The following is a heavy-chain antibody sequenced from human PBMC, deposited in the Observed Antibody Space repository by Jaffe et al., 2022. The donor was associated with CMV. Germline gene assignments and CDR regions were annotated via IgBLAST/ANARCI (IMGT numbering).Heavy chain of an antibody. Sequence: EVQLVESGGGLVQPGGSLRLSCAASGFTFSSYWMSWVRQAPGKGLEWVANIKQDGSEKYYVDSVKGRFTISRDNAKNSLYLQMNSLRAEDTAVYYCAREGSAVITFGGVITYYYYYYMDVWGKGTTVTVSS. D-gene: IGHD3-16*02. J-gene: IGHJ6*03. CDR3: AREGSAVITFGGVITYYYYYYMDV. V-gene: IGHV3-7*03. CDR1: GFTFSSYW. CDR2: IKQDGSEK.